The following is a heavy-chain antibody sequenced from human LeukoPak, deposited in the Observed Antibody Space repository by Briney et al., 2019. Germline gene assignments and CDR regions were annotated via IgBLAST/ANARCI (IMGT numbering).Heavy chain of an antibody. J-gene: IGHJ6*04. V-gene: IGHV3-15*01. CDR3: TTGKVRHYDILTGYYYYYGMDV. D-gene: IGHD3-9*01. Sequence: GGSLRLSCAASGFTFSNAWMSWVRQAPGKGLEWVGRIKSKTDGGTTDYAAPVKGRFTISRDGSKNTLYLQMNSLKTEDTAVYYCTTGKVRHYDILTGYYYYYGMDVWGKGTTVTVSS. CDR1: GFTFSNAW. CDR2: IKSKTDGGTT.